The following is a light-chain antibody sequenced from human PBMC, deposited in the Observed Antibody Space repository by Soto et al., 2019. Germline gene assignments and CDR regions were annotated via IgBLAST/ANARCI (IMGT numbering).Light chain of an antibody. CDR1: QSVSSY. Sequence: EIVLTQSPATLSLSPGERATLSCRASQSVSSYLAWFQQKSGQAPRLLIYDASNRATGIPARFSGSGPGTDFTLTISSLEPEDFAVYYCQQRSNWPLTFGAGTKVDIK. V-gene: IGKV3-11*01. CDR2: DAS. CDR3: QQRSNWPLT. J-gene: IGKJ4*01.